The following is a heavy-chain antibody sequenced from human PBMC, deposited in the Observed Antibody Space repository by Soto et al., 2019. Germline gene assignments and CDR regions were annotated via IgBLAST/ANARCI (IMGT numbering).Heavy chain of an antibody. J-gene: IGHJ4*02. CDR2: IYYSGST. CDR3: ARHKWRNYYGSGSPPYYFDY. CDR1: GGSISSSSYY. D-gene: IGHD3-10*01. V-gene: IGHV4-39*01. Sequence: SETLSLTCTVSGGSISSSSYYWGWILQPPGKGLEWIGSIYYSGSTYYNPSLKSRVTISVDTSKNQFSLKLSSVTAADTAVYYCARHKWRNYYGSGSPPYYFDYWGQGTLVTVSS.